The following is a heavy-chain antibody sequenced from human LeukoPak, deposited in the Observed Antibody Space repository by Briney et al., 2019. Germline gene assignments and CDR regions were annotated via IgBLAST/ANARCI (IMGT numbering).Heavy chain of an antibody. J-gene: IGHJ4*02. CDR2: ISGSGGST. Sequence: PGGSLRLSCAASGFTFSSYAMSWVRQAPGKGLEWVSVISGSGGSTYYADSVKGRFTISRDNSKNTLFLQMNSLRAEDTAIYYCAKGSGSIAVDNLCVYWGREPWSPSPQ. D-gene: IGHD6-19*01. V-gene: IGHV3-23*01. CDR3: AKGSGSIAVDNLCVY. CDR1: GFTFSSYA.